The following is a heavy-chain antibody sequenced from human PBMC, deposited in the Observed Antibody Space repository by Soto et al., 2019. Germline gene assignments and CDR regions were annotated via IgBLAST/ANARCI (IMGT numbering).Heavy chain of an antibody. CDR2: INPSGGST. V-gene: IGHV1-46*03. J-gene: IGHJ5*02. Sequence: ASVKVSCKASGYTFTSYYMHWVRQAPGQGLEWVGIINPSGGSTSYAQKFQGRVTMTRDTSTSTVYMELSSLRSEETAVYYCARDLDQTFITMVRGAPKSPWFDPWGQGTLVTVSS. CDR3: ARDLDQTFITMVRGAPKSPWFDP. D-gene: IGHD3-10*01. CDR1: GYTFTSYY.